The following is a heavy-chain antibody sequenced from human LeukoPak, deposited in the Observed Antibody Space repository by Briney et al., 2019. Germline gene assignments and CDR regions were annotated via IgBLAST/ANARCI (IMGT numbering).Heavy chain of an antibody. CDR3: ARDGYRSRWLHP. V-gene: IGHV3-7*01. D-gene: IGHD5-24*01. J-gene: IGHJ5*02. Sequence: PGGSLRLSCAASGFTFSSYWMRCVRLAPGKGLEWVANIKGDESEKGYADSVKGRFTISRDNAQNSVHLQMNSLRAEDTAVYHCARDGYRSRWLHPWGQGTLVTVTS. CDR1: GFTFSSYW. CDR2: IKGDESEK.